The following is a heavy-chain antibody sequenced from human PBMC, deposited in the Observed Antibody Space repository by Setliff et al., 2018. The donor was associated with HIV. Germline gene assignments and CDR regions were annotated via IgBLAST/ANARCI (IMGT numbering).Heavy chain of an antibody. D-gene: IGHD6-6*01. V-gene: IGHV3-21*03. CDR1: GFTFSGYS. CDR3: ATVYSGWKHLDN. J-gene: IGHJ4*02. Sequence: PGGSLRLSCAASGFTFSGYSMNWVRQAPGKGLEWVSSITTSSSYMYYTDSVKGRFTISREDSNNMVFLEMDSLKTEDTGVYYCATVYSGWKHLDNWGQGTLVTVSS. CDR2: ITTSSSYM.